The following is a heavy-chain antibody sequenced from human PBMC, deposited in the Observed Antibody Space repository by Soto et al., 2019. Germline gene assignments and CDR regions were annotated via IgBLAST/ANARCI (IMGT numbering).Heavy chain of an antibody. CDR3: ARGSSGYYRTDAFDI. CDR1: GGSISSVGYY. Sequence: QVQLQESGPGLVKPSQTLSLTCTVSGGSISSVGYYWSWIRQHPGKGLEWIGYIYYSGSTYYNPSLKTRIKVSVDTSKNQVSLTLSSVTAADTAVYYCARGSSGYYRTDAFDIWGQGTMVTVSS. V-gene: IGHV4-31*03. CDR2: IYYSGST. D-gene: IGHD3-22*01. J-gene: IGHJ3*02.